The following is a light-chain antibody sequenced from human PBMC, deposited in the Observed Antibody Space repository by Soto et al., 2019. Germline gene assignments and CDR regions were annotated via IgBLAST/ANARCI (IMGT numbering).Light chain of an antibody. CDR1: QSVSSY. CDR2: DAS. V-gene: IGKV3-11*01. CDR3: QQRSNWPLT. J-gene: IGKJ4*01. Sequence: ENLLTQSPGTLSLSPGERATLSCRASQSVSSYLAWYQQKPGQAPRLLIYDASNRATGIPARFSGSGSGTDFTLTISSLEPEDFAVYYCQQRSNWPLTFGGGTKVDI.